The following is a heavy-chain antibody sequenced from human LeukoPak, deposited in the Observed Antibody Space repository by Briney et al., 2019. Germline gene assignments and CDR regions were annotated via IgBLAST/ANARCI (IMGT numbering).Heavy chain of an antibody. CDR3: TTTDYESAFRRALYYYYYMNV. D-gene: IGHD4-17*01. Sequence: GGSLRLSCAASGFTFSSYAMSWVRQAPGKGLEWVSAISGSGGSTYYADSVKGRFTISRDNSKNTLYLQMNSLRAEDTAVYYCTTTDYESAFRRALYYYYYMNVWGKGTTVTVSS. V-gene: IGHV3-23*01. CDR1: GFTFSSYA. J-gene: IGHJ6*03. CDR2: ISGSGGST.